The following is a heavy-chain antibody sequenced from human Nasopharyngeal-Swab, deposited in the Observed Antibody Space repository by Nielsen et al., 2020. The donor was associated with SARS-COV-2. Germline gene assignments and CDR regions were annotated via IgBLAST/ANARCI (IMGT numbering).Heavy chain of an antibody. Sequence: GSLRLSCTVSGGSISSYYWSCIRQPPGKGLEWIGYIYYSGSTNYNPSLKSRVTISVDTSKNQFSLKLSSVTAEDTAVYYCARGSGYYDSSGYSDYWGQGTLVTVSS. J-gene: IGHJ4*02. V-gene: IGHV4-59*13. CDR2: IYYSGST. CDR1: GGSISSYY. CDR3: ARGSGYYDSSGYSDY. D-gene: IGHD3-22*01.